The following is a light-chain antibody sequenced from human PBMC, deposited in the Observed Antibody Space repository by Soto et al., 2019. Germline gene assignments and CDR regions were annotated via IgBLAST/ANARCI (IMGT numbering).Light chain of an antibody. V-gene: IGKV3-15*01. CDR1: QSVSSY. CDR2: DAF. Sequence: EIVLTQSPATLSLSPGERATLSCRASQSVSSYLAWYQQKRGQAPRLLIYDAFTRATGIPARFSGTGSGTEFTLTISSLQSEDFALYYCQQYNDWPLTFGQGTKVDIK. J-gene: IGKJ1*01. CDR3: QQYNDWPLT.